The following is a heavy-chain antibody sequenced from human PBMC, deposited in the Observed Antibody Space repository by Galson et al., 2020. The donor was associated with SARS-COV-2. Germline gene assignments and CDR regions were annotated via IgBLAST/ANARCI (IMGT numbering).Heavy chain of an antibody. CDR1: GYTFTAYG. D-gene: IGHD3-16*01. J-gene: IGHJ4*02. V-gene: IGHV1-18*01. CDR2: ISTYTGDT. CDR3: SRESASDRSGWRWGEY. Sequence: ASVKVSCKASGYTFTAYGISWVRQAPGQGPEWMGISTYTGDTKYEQKFQGRVTMTTDTSTSTAYMELRSLRSDDTATYYCSRESASDRSGWRWGEYWGQGTLVTVSS.